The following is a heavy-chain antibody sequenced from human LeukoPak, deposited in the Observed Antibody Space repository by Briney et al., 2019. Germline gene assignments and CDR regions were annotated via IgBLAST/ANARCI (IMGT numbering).Heavy chain of an antibody. D-gene: IGHD4-17*01. Sequence: ASVKVSCKASGYSFTSNYIHWVRQAPGQGLEWMGMIYPRDGSTSYAQKFQGRVTVTRDTSTSTVHMELSGLRSEDTAVYYCASGASYGDYDYWGQGTLVTVSS. CDR2: IYPRDGST. J-gene: IGHJ4*02. CDR1: GYSFTSNY. CDR3: ASGASYGDYDY. V-gene: IGHV1-46*01.